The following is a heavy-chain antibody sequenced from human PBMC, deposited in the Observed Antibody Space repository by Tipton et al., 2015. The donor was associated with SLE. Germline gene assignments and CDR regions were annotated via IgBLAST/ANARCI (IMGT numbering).Heavy chain of an antibody. D-gene: IGHD3-10*02. J-gene: IGHJ5*02. CDR1: GYSFTNYD. V-gene: IGHV1-8*02. CDR2: INSNTANT. Sequence: QLVQSGAEVKKPGASVKVSCRASGYSFTNYDINWVRQASGQGLEWMGWINSNTANTGYAQKFQGRVTMTRDISLATVYMELSSLTYDDTAVYYCARRGRVQGLSRYFDPWGQGTLVTVSS. CDR3: ARRGRVQGLSRYFDP.